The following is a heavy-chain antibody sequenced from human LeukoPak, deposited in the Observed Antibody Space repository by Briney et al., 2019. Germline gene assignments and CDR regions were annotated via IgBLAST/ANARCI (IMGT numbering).Heavy chain of an antibody. J-gene: IGHJ4*02. CDR2: ISSSSSNII. V-gene: IGHV3-48*01. Sequence: GGSLRLSCAASGFTFSRFGMNWVRQAPGKGLEWVSYISSSSSNIIYYADSVKGRFTISRDNAKNSLYLHMNSLRAEDTALYYCARDQRENDYGDFYLDSWGQGTLVTVSS. CDR1: GFTFSRFG. CDR3: ARDQRENDYGDFYLDS. D-gene: IGHD4-17*01.